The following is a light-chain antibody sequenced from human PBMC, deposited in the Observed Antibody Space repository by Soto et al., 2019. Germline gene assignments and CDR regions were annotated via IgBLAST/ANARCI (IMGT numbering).Light chain of an antibody. CDR1: QSISSW. CDR3: QHYNSYPEA. Sequence: IQITRSPSTLSASVGYRVTITGQASQSISSWLAWYQQKPGKAPKPLIYHASSLESGVPSRFSGSGPGTEFTLTISSLQPDDFATYYCQHYNSYPEAFGQGTKVDIK. J-gene: IGKJ1*01. V-gene: IGKV1-5*01. CDR2: HAS.